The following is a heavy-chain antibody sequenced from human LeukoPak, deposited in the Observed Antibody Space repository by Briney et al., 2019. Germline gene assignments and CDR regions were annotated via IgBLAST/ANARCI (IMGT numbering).Heavy chain of an antibody. CDR3: AKGPNWFDP. CDR2: ISSSSSYI. CDR1: GFTFSSYS. V-gene: IGHV3-21*04. J-gene: IGHJ5*02. Sequence: SGGSLRLSCAASGFTFSSYSMNWVRQAPGKGLEWVSSISSSSSYIYYADSVKGRFTISRDNSKNTLYLQMNSLRAEDTALYYCAKGPNWFDPWGQGTLVTVSS.